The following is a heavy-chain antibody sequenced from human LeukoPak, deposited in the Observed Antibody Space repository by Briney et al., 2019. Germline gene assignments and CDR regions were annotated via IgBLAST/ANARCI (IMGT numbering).Heavy chain of an antibody. V-gene: IGHV3-30*02. CDR2: IRYDGSNK. J-gene: IGHJ4*02. Sequence: GGSLRLSCAASGFTFSSYGMHWVRQAPGKGLEWVAFIRYDGSNKYYADSVKGRFTISRDNSKNTLYLQMNSLRAEDTAAYYCARDFTPIAVAYDYWGQGTLVTVSS. CDR3: ARDFTPIAVAYDY. CDR1: GFTFSSYG. D-gene: IGHD6-19*01.